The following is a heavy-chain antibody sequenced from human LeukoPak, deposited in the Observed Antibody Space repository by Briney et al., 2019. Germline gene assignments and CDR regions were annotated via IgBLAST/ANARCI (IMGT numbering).Heavy chain of an antibody. Sequence: GASVKVSCKASGYTFTSYGISWVRQAPGQGLEWMGWISAYNGNTNYAQKPQGRVTMTTDTSTSTAYMELRSLRSDDTAVYYCARDLSRDGYSSDAFDIWGQGTMVTVSS. J-gene: IGHJ3*02. D-gene: IGHD4-4*01. CDR1: GYTFTSYG. CDR3: ARDLSRDGYSSDAFDI. CDR2: ISAYNGNT. V-gene: IGHV1-18*01.